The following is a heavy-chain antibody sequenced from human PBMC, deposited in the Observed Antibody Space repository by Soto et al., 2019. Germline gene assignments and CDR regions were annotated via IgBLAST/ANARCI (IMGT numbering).Heavy chain of an antibody. Sequence: PGESLKISCKGSGYSFTSYWIGWVRQMPGKGLEWMGIIYPSDSDTRYSPSFQGQVTISADKSISTAYLQWSSLKASDTAMYYCARQVSSSRRYYYYMDVWGKGTTVTVSS. CDR3: ARQVSSSRRYYYYMDV. V-gene: IGHV5-51*01. J-gene: IGHJ6*03. CDR1: GYSFTSYW. CDR2: IYPSDSDT. D-gene: IGHD6-13*01.